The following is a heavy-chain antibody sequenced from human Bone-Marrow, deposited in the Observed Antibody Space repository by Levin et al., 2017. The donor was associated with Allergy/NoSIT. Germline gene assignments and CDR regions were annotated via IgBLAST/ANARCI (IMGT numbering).Heavy chain of an antibody. V-gene: IGHV3-23*01. CDR3: AREDHTYDLDPHFKD. J-gene: IGHJ4*02. CDR2: ISGSGHNA. D-gene: IGHD3-3*01. Sequence: PGGSLRLSCTASGFPFNNYAMTWVRQAPGKGLEWVSFISGSGHNAYYADSVKARFTISRDNSKNTLSLQMTSLRDEDTATYYCAREDHTYDLDPHFKDWGQGTLVTVSS. CDR1: GFPFNNYA.